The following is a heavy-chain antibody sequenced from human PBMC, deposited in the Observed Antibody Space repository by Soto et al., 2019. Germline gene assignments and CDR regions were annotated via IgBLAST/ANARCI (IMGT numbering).Heavy chain of an antibody. J-gene: IGHJ4*02. CDR1: GGSIRDYY. V-gene: IGHV4-59*08. D-gene: IGHD3-22*01. Sequence: SETLSLTCTVSGGSIRDYYWGWIRQSPGKGLEWIGYIYYTGTTKYNPSLKSRVTISVDSSKNQFSLKLDSVTAADTAVYYCARLGGYYQAFDSWGQGILVTVSS. CDR2: IYYTGTT. CDR3: ARLGGYYQAFDS.